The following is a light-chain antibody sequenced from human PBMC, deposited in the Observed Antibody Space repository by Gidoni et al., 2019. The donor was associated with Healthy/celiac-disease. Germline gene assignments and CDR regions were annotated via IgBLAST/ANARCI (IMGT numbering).Light chain of an antibody. Sequence: IQMTQSPSSLSASVGDRVTITCRVSQSSSSYLNWYQQKPGKAPKLLIYAASSVQSGVPSRFSGSGSGTDFTLTISSLQPEDFATYYCQQSYSTPRTFGQGTKVEIK. CDR2: AAS. CDR1: QSSSSY. J-gene: IGKJ1*01. CDR3: QQSYSTPRT. V-gene: IGKV1-39*01.